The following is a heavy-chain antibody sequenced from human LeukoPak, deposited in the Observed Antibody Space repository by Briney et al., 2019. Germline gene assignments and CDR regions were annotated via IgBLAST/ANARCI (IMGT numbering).Heavy chain of an antibody. J-gene: IGHJ4*02. CDR1: GGSISSYY. Sequence: PSETLSLTCTVSGGSISSYYWSWIRQPPGKGLEWIGYIYYSGSTNYNPSLKSRVTISVDTSKYQFSLKLSSVTAADTAVYYCARDRNGAGLDYWGQGTLVTVSS. CDR2: IYYSGST. V-gene: IGHV4-59*01. CDR3: ARDRNGAGLDY. D-gene: IGHD1-1*01.